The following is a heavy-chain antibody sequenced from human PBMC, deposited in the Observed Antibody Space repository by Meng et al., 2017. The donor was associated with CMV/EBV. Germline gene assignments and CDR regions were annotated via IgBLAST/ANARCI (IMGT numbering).Heavy chain of an antibody. Sequence: SVKVSCKASGCTFSSYAISWVRQAPGQGLEWMGGIIPILGIANYAQKFQGRVTITADKSTSTAYMELSSLRSEDTAVYYCARPVHYYYGMDVWGQGTTVTVSS. CDR2: IIPILGIA. D-gene: IGHD6-6*01. CDR1: GCTFSSYA. J-gene: IGHJ6*02. CDR3: ARPVHYYYGMDV. V-gene: IGHV1-69*10.